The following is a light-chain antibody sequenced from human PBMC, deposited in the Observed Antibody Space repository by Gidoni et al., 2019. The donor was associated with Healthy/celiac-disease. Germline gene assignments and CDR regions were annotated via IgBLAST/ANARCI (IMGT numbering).Light chain of an antibody. CDR3: AAWEDSLNGYVV. Sequence: QSVLTQPPSASGTPGPRVTISCSGSSSNNGSNTVNWYQQLPGTAPKLLIYSNNQRPSGVPDRFSGSKSGTSASLAISGLQSEDEADYYCAAWEDSLNGYVVFGGGTKLTVL. CDR2: SNN. J-gene: IGLJ2*01. V-gene: IGLV1-44*01. CDR1: SSNNGSNT.